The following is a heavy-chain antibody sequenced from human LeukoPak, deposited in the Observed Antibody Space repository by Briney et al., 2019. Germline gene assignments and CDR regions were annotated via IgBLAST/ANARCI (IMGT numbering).Heavy chain of an antibody. V-gene: IGHV4-30-2*01. CDR1: GGSISSGGYS. CDR3: ARDGNY. CDR2: IYHSGST. J-gene: IGHJ4*02. Sequence: PSQTLSLTCAVSGGSISSGGYSLSWIRQPPGKGLKWIGYIYHSGSTYYNPSLKSRVTISVDRSKNQFSLKLSSVTVADTAVYYCARDGNYWGQGTLVTVSS.